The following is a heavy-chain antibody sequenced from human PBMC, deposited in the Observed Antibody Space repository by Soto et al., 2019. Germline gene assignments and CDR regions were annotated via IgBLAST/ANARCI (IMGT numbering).Heavy chain of an antibody. CDR3: ARLWDTAMVTRSGYYFDY. Sequence: SETLSLTCTVSGGSISSSSYYWGWIRQPPGKGLEWIGSIYYSGSTYYNPSLKSRVTISVDTSKNQFSLKLSSVTAADTAVYYCARLWDTAMVTRSGYYFDYWGQGTLVTVSS. J-gene: IGHJ4*02. CDR1: GGSISSSSYY. D-gene: IGHD5-18*01. V-gene: IGHV4-39*01. CDR2: IYYSGST.